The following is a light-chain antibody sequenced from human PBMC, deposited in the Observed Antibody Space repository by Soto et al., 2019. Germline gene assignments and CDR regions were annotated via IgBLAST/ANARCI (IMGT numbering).Light chain of an antibody. Sequence: AIQMTQSPSSLSASVGDRVTITCRASQGIRADLGWYQQKPGEAPKLLIYGTSTLHTGVPSRFSGSGSGADFTLTISSLQPEDCATYYCLQDYDYPRTFGQGTKVEIK. CDR3: LQDYDYPRT. J-gene: IGKJ1*01. CDR1: QGIRAD. V-gene: IGKV1-6*01. CDR2: GTS.